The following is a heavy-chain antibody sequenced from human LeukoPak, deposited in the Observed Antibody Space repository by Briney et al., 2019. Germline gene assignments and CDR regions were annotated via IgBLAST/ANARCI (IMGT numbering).Heavy chain of an antibody. Sequence: WASVKVSCKASGYTFTSYGISWVRQAPGQGLEWMGWIGAYNGNTNYAQKLQGRVTMTTDTSTSTAYMELRSLRSDDTAVYYCARESYDSRYYYYYMDVWGKGTTVTVSS. V-gene: IGHV1-18*01. J-gene: IGHJ6*03. CDR3: ARESYDSRYYYYYMDV. CDR1: GYTFTSYG. D-gene: IGHD3-16*01. CDR2: IGAYNGNT.